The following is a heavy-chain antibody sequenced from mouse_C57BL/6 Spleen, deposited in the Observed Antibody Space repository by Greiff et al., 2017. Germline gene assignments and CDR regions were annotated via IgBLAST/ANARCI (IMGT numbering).Heavy chain of an antibody. CDR3: ARMITTVVAPPC. Sequence: QVQLQQPGAELVRPGTSVKLSCKASGYTFTSYWMHWVKQRPGQGLEWIGVIDPTDSYTNYNQKFKGKATLTVDTSSSTAYMQLSSLTSEDSAVYYCARMITTVVAPPCWGQGTLVTVSA. CDR1: GYTFTSYW. D-gene: IGHD1-1*01. J-gene: IGHJ3*01. CDR2: IDPTDSYT. V-gene: IGHV1-59*01.